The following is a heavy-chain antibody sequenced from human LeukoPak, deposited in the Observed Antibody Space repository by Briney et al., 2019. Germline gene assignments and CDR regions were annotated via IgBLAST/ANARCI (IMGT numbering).Heavy chain of an antibody. V-gene: IGHV3-9*01. D-gene: IGHD5-24*01. Sequence: PGGSLRLSCAASGFSVDDYAMHWVRQAPWKGLEWVAGISWNGGTIDYGDSVKGRFTISRDSAKNFLYLQMNSLRAEDTALYYCAKEIFPKEMARISDYYYGMDVWGQGTTVTVSS. CDR1: GFSVDDYA. J-gene: IGHJ6*02. CDR3: AKEIFPKEMARISDYYYGMDV. CDR2: ISWNGGTI.